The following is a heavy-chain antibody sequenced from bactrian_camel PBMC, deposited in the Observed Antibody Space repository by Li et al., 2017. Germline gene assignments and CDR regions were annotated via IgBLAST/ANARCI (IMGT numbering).Heavy chain of an antibody. CDR1: GFTFTNYW. Sequence: QLVESGGGLVQPGGSLRLSCAASGFTFTNYWMHWVRQGPGKGLEWVSSSSSGALSLVYADSVKGRFTISRDNVQNTVYLQMNSLKEDDDTALYYCATDCSGGYCYTRDDFGYWGQGTQVTVS. CDR3: ATDCSGGYCYTRDDFGY. J-gene: IGHJ6*01. D-gene: IGHD2*01. CDR2: SSSGALSL. V-gene: IGHV3S25*01.